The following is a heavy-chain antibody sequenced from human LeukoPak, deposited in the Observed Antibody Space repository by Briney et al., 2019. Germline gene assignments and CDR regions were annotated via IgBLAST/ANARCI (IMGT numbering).Heavy chain of an antibody. CDR2: ISSSGTI. CDR1: GFTFSNYE. V-gene: IGHV3-48*03. CDR3: AREGTYNDFDN. Sequence: PGGSLRLSCAASGFTFSNYEMSWVRQAPGKGLEWVSYISSSGTIYYADSVQGRFSISRDNAKNSLYLQMNSLRGEDTAVYYCAREGTYNDFDNWGQGTLVTVSS. J-gene: IGHJ4*02. D-gene: IGHD1-1*01.